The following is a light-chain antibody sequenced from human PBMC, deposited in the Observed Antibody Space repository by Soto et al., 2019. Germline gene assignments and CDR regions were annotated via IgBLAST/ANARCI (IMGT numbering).Light chain of an antibody. Sequence: PGERATLSCRASRRVDGYLRSVDGYLSWYQQKHGQAPRLLIYGATSRAAGIPDRFSGSGSGTDFTLTISRLEPEDFGVYYCQQYAYSPPTFGPGTTVHIK. CDR1: RRVDGYLRSVDGY. CDR3: QQYAYSPPT. V-gene: IGKV3-20*01. J-gene: IGKJ3*01. CDR2: GAT.